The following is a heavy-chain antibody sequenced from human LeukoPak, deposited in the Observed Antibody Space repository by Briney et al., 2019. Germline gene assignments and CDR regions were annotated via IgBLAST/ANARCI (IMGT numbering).Heavy chain of an antibody. J-gene: IGHJ4*02. D-gene: IGHD3-22*01. CDR3: ARDYYDSSGYYPLNY. CDR1: GFTFSSYG. V-gene: IGHV3-33*01. Sequence: GRSLRLSCAASGFTFSSYGMHWVRQAPGKGLEWVAVIWYDGSNKYYADSVKGRFTISRDNSMNTLYLQMNSLRAEDTAVYYCARDYYDSSGYYPLNYWGQGTLVTVSS. CDR2: IWYDGSNK.